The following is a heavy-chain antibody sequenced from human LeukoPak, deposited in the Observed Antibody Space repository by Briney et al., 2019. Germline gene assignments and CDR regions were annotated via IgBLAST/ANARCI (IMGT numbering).Heavy chain of an antibody. Sequence: SAKVSCKASGGTFSNYPISWVRQAPGQGLAWMGGIIPIFTTADYAQKFQGRVTITADESTSTAYMELSSLRSEDTAVYYCARVRIRDGYDIFVGAFDIWGQGTMVTVSS. V-gene: IGHV1-69*13. CDR1: GGTFSNYP. J-gene: IGHJ3*02. CDR2: IIPIFTTA. CDR3: ARVRIRDGYDIFVGAFDI. D-gene: IGHD5-24*01.